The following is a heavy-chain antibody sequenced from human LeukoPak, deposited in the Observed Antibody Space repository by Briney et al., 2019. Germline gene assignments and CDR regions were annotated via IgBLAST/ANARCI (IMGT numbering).Heavy chain of an antibody. D-gene: IGHD2-15*01. J-gene: IGHJ4*02. CDR2: IYVGGTT. CDR1: GGSMSSYY. Sequence: SETLSLTCTVSGGSMSSYYWTWIRQPPGKGLEWIGCIYVGGTTDYNPSLKSRVTMSVDTSKNQFSLKLSSVTAADTAVYYCARARGSSFDYWGQGTLVTVSS. V-gene: IGHV4-4*08. CDR3: ARARGSSFDY.